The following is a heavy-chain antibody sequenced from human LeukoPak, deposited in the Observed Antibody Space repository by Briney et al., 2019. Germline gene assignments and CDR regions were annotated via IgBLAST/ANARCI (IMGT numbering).Heavy chain of an antibody. D-gene: IGHD6-6*01. CDR1: GFTFSSYS. V-gene: IGHV3-21*01. J-gene: IGHJ6*02. CDR3: AKSIADYYGMDV. CDR2: ISSSSSYI. Sequence: PGGSLRLSCAASGFTFSSYSMNWVRQAPGKGLEWVSSISSSSSYIYYADSVKGRFTISRDNAKNSLYLQMNSLRAEDTAVYYCAKSIADYYGMDVWGQGTTVTVSS.